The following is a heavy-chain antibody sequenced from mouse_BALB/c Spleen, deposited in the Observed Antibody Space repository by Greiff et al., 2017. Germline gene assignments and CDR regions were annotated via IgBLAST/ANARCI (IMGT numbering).Heavy chain of an antibody. CDR1: GFAFSSYD. V-gene: IGHV5-12-1*01. CDR2: ISSGGGST. D-gene: IGHD1-1*01. J-gene: IGHJ1*01. Sequence: EVQGVESGGGLVKPGGSLELSCAASGFAFSSYDMSWVRQTPEKRLEWVAYISSGGGSTYYPDTVKGRFTISRDNAKNTLYLQMSSLKSEDTAMYYCARHRTTVYWYFDVWGAGTTVTVSS. CDR3: ARHRTTVYWYFDV.